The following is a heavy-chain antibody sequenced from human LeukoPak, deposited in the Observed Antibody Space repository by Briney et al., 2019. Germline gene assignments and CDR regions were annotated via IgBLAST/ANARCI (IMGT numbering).Heavy chain of an antibody. CDR2: IIPILGIA. V-gene: IGHV1-69*04. Sequence: ASVKVSCKASGGTFTNYAIDWVRQAPGQGLEWMGRIIPILGIAKYGQTSQASVTITADKSTSTVYMELSSLGSEDTAVYYCARDRDYGGPSGTWGQGTLVTVSS. D-gene: IGHD4-23*01. CDR1: GGTFTNYA. J-gene: IGHJ5*02. CDR3: ARDRDYGGPSGT.